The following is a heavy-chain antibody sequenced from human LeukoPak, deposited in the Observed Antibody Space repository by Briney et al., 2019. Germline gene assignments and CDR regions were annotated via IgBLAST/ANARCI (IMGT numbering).Heavy chain of an antibody. V-gene: IGHV1-2*02. J-gene: IGHJ3*02. Sequence: ASVKVSCKAAGYTFTDYYMHWVRQAPGQGLEWMGWINPNSGGTNYAQKFQGRVTMTRDTSISTAYMELSRLRSDDTAVYYCAKALGYSYGSDAFDIWGQGTMVTVSS. CDR3: AKALGYSYGSDAFDI. D-gene: IGHD5-18*01. CDR2: INPNSGGT. CDR1: GYTFTDYY.